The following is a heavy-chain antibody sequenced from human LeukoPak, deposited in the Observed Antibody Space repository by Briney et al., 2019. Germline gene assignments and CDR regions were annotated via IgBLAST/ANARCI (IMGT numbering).Heavy chain of an antibody. V-gene: IGHV1-2*02. CDR2: INPNSGGT. D-gene: IGHD3-3*02. J-gene: IGHJ4*02. Sequence: GASVRVSPKASGYTFTVYYIHWVRQAPGQGLEWMGWINPNSGGTNSAQKFQSRVTMTRDTSISTAYMELSRLGSDDTAVYYCASAHLFDYWGQGTLVTVSS. CDR1: GYTFTVYY. CDR3: ASAHLFDY.